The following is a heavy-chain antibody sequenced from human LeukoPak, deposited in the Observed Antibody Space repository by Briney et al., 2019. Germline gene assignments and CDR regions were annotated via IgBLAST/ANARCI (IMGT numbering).Heavy chain of an antibody. CDR2: ISGSGGST. CDR3: AKDSYGDYNFDY. V-gene: IGHV3-23*01. D-gene: IGHD4-17*01. J-gene: IGHJ4*02. CDR1: GFAFSSYA. Sequence: PGGSLRLSCAASGFAFSSYAMSWVRQAPGKGLEWVSAISGSGGSTYYADSVKGRFTISRDNSKNTLYLQMHSLRAEDTAVYYCAKDSYGDYNFDYWGQGTLVTVSS.